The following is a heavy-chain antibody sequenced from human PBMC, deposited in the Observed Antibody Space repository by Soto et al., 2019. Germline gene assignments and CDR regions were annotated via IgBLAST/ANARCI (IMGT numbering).Heavy chain of an antibody. CDR2: ISGNNGNT. V-gene: IGHV1-18*01. Sequence: ASVKVSCKASGYTFTSYGFSWVRQAPGQGLEWMGWISGNNGNTKYAEKLQGRVTMTTDTSTSTAYMELRSLRSDDTAVYYCARVVGALGHWFDPWGQGTLVTVSS. J-gene: IGHJ5*02. CDR1: GYTFTSYG. D-gene: IGHD1-26*01. CDR3: ARVVGALGHWFDP.